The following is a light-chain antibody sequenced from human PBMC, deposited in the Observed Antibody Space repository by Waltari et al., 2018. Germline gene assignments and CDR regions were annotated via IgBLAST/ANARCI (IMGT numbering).Light chain of an antibody. CDR1: QRISSW. Sequence: DIQITQSLSPLSATVGDSVTITCRASQRISSWLAWYQQKPGKAPKRLSYKASTLESGVPSRFSGSGSGTEFTLTISSLQPDDFATYYCQQYNDYPWTFGQGTKLEIK. CDR2: KAS. J-gene: IGKJ2*02. V-gene: IGKV1-5*03. CDR3: QQYNDYPWT.